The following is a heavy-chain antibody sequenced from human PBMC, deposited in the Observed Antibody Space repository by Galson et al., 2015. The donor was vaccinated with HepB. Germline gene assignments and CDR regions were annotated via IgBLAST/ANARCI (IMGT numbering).Heavy chain of an antibody. D-gene: IGHD3-3*01. CDR3: ARVLFGVAVPYYFDS. Sequence: SVKVSCKASGYTFPNYYIHWVRQAPGQGLQWMGVINPSGGATNYAHQFQGRVPMTRDTSTNTVYLELSSLKSEDTAVYYCARVLFGVAVPYYFDSWGQGTLVAVSS. J-gene: IGHJ4*02. CDR1: GYTFPNYY. CDR2: INPSGGAT. V-gene: IGHV1-46*01.